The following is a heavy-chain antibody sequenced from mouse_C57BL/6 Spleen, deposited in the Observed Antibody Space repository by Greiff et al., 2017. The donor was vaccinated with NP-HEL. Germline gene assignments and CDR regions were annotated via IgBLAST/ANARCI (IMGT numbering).Heavy chain of an antibody. J-gene: IGHJ3*01. Sequence: EVQVVESGGGLVKPGGSLKLSCAASGFTFSSYAMSWVRQTPEKRLEWVATISDGGSYTYYPDNVKGRFTISRDNAKNNLYLQMSHLKSEDTAMYYGARDSYDYPFAYWGQGTLVTVSA. V-gene: IGHV5-4*01. D-gene: IGHD2-4*01. CDR1: GFTFSSYA. CDR3: ARDSYDYPFAY. CDR2: ISDGGSYT.